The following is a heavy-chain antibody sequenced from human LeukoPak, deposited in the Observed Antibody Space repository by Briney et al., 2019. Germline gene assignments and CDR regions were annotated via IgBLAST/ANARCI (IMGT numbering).Heavy chain of an antibody. V-gene: IGHV5-51*01. CDR2: IYPGDSDT. CDR1: GYSFTSYW. J-gene: IGHJ4*02. D-gene: IGHD3-22*01. CDR3: ARHMYYYDPTDY. Sequence: GASMKISCKGSGYSFTSYWIGGVRQMPGKGLEWMGIIYPGDSDTRYSPSFQGQVTISADTSIRTAYLQRSRLKASDTAMYYCARHMYYYDPTDYWGQGTLVTVSS.